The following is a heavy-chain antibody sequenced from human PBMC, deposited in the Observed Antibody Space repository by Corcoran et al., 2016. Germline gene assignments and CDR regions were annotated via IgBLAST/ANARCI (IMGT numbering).Heavy chain of an antibody. D-gene: IGHD2-2*01. Sequence: QVQLVQSGAEVKKPGASVKVSCKASGYTFTSYGISWVRQAPGQGLEWMGWISAYNGNTNYAQKLQGRVTMTTDTSTSTAYMELRSLRSDDPAVYYGAKTIAYCSSTSCYRDRTVEVWGQGTTVTVSS. V-gene: IGHV1-18*01. J-gene: IGHJ6*02. CDR3: AKTIAYCSSTSCYRDRTVEV. CDR1: GYTFTSYG. CDR2: ISAYNGNT.